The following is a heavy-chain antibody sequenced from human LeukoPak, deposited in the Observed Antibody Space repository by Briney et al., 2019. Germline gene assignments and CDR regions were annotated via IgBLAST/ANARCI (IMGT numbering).Heavy chain of an antibody. J-gene: IGHJ4*02. Sequence: SETLSLTCTVSGGSISSSSYYWGWIRQPPGKGLEWIGSIYYSGSTYYNPSLKSRVTISVDTSKNQFSLKLSSVTAADTAVYYCARLAPWEPTTNDYWGQGTLVTVSS. CDR3: ARLAPWEPTTNDY. CDR1: GGSISSSSYY. D-gene: IGHD1-26*01. CDR2: IYYSGST. V-gene: IGHV4-39*01.